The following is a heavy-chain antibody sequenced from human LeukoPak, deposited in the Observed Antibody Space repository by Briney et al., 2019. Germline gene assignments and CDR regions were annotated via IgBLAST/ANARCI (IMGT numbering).Heavy chain of an antibody. CDR3: ARDSPRYGMDV. CDR2: IYSGGGT. CDR1: GFTVSSNY. V-gene: IGHV3-53*01. J-gene: IGHJ6*02. Sequence: GGSLRLSCAASGFTVSSNYMSWVRQAPGKGLEWVSIIYSGGGTYYADSVKGRFTISRDISKNTLYLQMNSLRAEDTAVYYCARDSPRYGMDVWGQGTTVTVS.